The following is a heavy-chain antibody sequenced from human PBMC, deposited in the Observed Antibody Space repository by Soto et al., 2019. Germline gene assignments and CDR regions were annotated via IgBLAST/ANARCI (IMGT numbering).Heavy chain of an antibody. V-gene: IGHV3-30-3*01. Sequence: SLRVSCAASGFTFSSYAMHWVRQAPGKGLEWVAVISYDGSNKYYADSVKGRFTISRDNSKNTLYLQMNSLRAEDTAVYYCARDPLHLRFFEWYGAKHYYYGMDVWGQGTTVSVSS. CDR3: ARDPLHLRFFEWYGAKHYYYGMDV. CDR2: ISYDGSNK. CDR1: GFTFSSYA. J-gene: IGHJ6*02. D-gene: IGHD3-3*01.